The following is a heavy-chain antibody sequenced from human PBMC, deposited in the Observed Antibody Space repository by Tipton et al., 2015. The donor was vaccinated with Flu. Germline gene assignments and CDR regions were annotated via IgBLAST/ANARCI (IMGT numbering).Heavy chain of an antibody. V-gene: IGHV4-59*11. CDR1: DDSITSHY. CDR3: ARARAPYYYYAMDV. D-gene: IGHD3-16*01. Sequence: TLSLTCTVSDDSITSHYWSWIRQPPGKGLEWIGYIYDTVTSNYNPSLKSRLTISVDSSKNQLSLKLTSVTAADTAVYYCARARAPYYYYAMDVWGQGTTVTVSS. J-gene: IGHJ6*02. CDR2: IYDTVTS.